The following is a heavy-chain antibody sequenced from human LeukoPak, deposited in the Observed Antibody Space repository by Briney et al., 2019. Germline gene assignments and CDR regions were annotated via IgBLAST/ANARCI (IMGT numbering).Heavy chain of an antibody. Sequence: SETLSLTCTVSGGSISGTTYYWVWVRQFPGKGLEWIGSIYYRGSTYYNPSLKSRVTISVDTSKNQFSLKLSSVTAADTAVYYCARLPYSSSPELYFQHWGQGTLVTVSS. V-gene: IGHV4-39*01. CDR3: ARLPYSSSPELYFQH. D-gene: IGHD6-13*01. CDR1: GGSISGTTYY. J-gene: IGHJ1*01. CDR2: IYYRGST.